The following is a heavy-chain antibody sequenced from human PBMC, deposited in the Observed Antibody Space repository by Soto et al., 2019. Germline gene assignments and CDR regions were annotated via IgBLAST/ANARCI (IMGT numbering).Heavy chain of an antibody. Sequence: QVQLQESGPGLVKPSQTLSLTCTVSGGSISSGGYYWSWIRQHPGKGLEWIGYIYYSGSTYYNPSLKSRVTISVDTSKHQFSLKLSSVTAADTAVYYCARGNYYDSSGYSEFDPWGQGTLVTVSS. CDR2: IYYSGST. J-gene: IGHJ5*02. D-gene: IGHD3-22*01. CDR3: ARGNYYDSSGYSEFDP. V-gene: IGHV4-31*03. CDR1: GGSISSGGYY.